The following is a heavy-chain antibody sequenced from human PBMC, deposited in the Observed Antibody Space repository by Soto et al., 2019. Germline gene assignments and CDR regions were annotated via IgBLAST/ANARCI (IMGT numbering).Heavy chain of an antibody. D-gene: IGHD3-22*01. V-gene: IGHV4-34*06. CDR1: GGSFSTYY. Sequence: QVQPQQWGTGLLKPSETLSLTCAVYGGSFSTYYWNWIRQPPGKGLEWIGEINHSGNNQYNPSLKGPVTISFDTAKNPFPPKLASWAAGGPGVFFCLGWLGSNWLDPWGQGTLVTVSS. J-gene: IGHJ5*02. CDR2: INHSGNN. CDR3: LGWLGSNWLDP.